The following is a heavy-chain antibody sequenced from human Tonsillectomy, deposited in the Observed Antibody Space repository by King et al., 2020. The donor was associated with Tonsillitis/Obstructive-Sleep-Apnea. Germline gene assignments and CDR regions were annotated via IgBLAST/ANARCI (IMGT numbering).Heavy chain of an antibody. J-gene: IGHJ5*02. Sequence: VQLVESGSELKKPGASVKASCKASGYTFTSYAMNWVRQAPGQGLEWMGWINTNTGNSRYAQGFTGRFVFSLDTSVSTAYLQISSLKAEDTAVYYCAREWRSVTGTISFDPWGQGTLVTVSS. CDR2: INTNTGNS. CDR3: AREWRSVTGTISFDP. D-gene: IGHD1-7*01. CDR1: GYTFTSYA. V-gene: IGHV7-4-1*02.